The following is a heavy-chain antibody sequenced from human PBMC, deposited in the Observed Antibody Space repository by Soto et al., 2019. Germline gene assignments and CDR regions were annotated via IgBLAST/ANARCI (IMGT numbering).Heavy chain of an antibody. Sequence: GGSLRLSCAASGFTFSSYSMNWVRQAPGKGLEWVSSISSSSSYIYYADSVKGRFTISRDNAKNSLYLQMNSLRAEDTAVYYCARDALPLTTLFDYWGQGTLVTVSS. D-gene: IGHD4-17*01. J-gene: IGHJ4*02. V-gene: IGHV3-21*01. CDR2: ISSSSSYI. CDR3: ARDALPLTTLFDY. CDR1: GFTFSSYS.